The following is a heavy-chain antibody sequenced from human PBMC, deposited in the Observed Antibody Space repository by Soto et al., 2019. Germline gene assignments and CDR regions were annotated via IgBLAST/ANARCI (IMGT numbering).Heavy chain of an antibody. V-gene: IGHV3-23*01. J-gene: IGHJ6*02. Sequence: EVQLLESGGGLVQPGGSLRLSCAASGFTFSSFAMTWVRQAPGEGLEWVSSISSSGETTYYSDSVKGRFTISRDISKNMVYLQMTSLRAEETAVYFCVQDWTGNCCPCMVVWGQGTTVTVSS. CDR3: VQDWTGNCCPCMVV. CDR1: GFTFSSFA. D-gene: IGHD1-1*01. CDR2: ISSSGETT.